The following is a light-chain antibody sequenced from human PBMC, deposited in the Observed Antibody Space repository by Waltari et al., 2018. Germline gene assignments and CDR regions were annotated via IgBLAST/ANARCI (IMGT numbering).Light chain of an antibody. CDR1: ALPTLY. CDR3: QSADSSGTYRGI. J-gene: IGLJ2*01. V-gene: IGLV3-25*03. Sequence: SYELTQPPSVSVSPGQTARITCSGDALPTLYAYWYQQKAGQAPVLVIYKDSERHSGIPESFSGSSSGTTVTLTVSVVHAEDEADYYCQSADSSGTYRGIFGGGTKLTVL. CDR2: KDS.